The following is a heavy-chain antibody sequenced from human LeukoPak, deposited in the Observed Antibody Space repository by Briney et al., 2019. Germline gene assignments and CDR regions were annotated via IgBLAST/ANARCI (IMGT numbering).Heavy chain of an antibody. Sequence: GGSLRLSCAASGFTFSTYGMSWVRQAPGKGLEWLSLISGRDDNTYYADSVEGRFTISRDNSKNTLYLQMNSLRAEDTAVYYCARGSDFDYWGQGTLVTVSS. CDR1: GFTFSTYG. J-gene: IGHJ4*02. V-gene: IGHV3-23*01. D-gene: IGHD1-26*01. CDR3: ARGSDFDY. CDR2: ISGRDDNT.